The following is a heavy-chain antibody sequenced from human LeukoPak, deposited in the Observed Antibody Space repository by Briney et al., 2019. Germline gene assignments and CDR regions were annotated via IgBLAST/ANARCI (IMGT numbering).Heavy chain of an antibody. CDR1: GFTVSGTH. CDR3: AKDEATSGGGLAS. CDR2: MYTGGTT. Sequence: GGSLRLSCAASGFTVSGTHMSWVRQAPGEGLEWVSAMYTGGTTYYPDSVAGRFTGSRDNSKNTLYLHMNSLRVEDTAVYYCAKDEATSGGGLASWGQGTLVSVSS. V-gene: IGHV3-53*01. J-gene: IGHJ4*02. D-gene: IGHD3-16*01.